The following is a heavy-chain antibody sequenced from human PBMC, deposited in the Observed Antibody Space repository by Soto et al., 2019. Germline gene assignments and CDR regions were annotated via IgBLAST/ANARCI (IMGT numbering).Heavy chain of an antibody. CDR2: INEDGSEK. J-gene: IGHJ4*02. V-gene: IGHV3-7*03. CDR3: AKDDEHRNY. Sequence: GGSLRLSCAASGFTFSNYWMNWVRQAPGKGLEWVADINEDGSEKYYVDSAKGRFTISRDNSKNTLYLQMNSLRAEDTAVYYCAKDDEHRNYWGQGTLVTVSS. CDR1: GFTFSNYW.